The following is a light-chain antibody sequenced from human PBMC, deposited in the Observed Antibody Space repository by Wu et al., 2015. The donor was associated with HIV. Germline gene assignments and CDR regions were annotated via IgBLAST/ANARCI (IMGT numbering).Light chain of an antibody. CDR3: QQYGSSMYS. J-gene: IGKJ2*03. V-gene: IGKV3-20*01. CDR1: QSVSSGS. CDR2: GAS. Sequence: EIVLTQSPGTLSLSPGERVTLSCRASQSVSSGSLAWYQQKPGQAPRLVIYGASSRATGIPDRFSGSGSGTDFTLSISKLEPEDFAVYYCQQYGSSMYSFGQGTNLEI.